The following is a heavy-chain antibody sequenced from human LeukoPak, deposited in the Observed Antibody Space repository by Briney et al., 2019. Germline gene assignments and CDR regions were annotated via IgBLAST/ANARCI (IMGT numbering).Heavy chain of an antibody. Sequence: PSETLSLTCTVSGGSIGWDYWSWIRQSAGKGLEWIGRIYKSGSTNYNPSFRSRVTMSVDTSKNQFSLNVTSVTAADTAVYYCAREEYFQAGNGYSYYFHSWGQGSLVTVSS. D-gene: IGHD3-22*01. CDR1: GGSIGWDY. CDR3: AREEYFQAGNGYSYYFHS. V-gene: IGHV4-4*07. CDR2: IYKSGST. J-gene: IGHJ4*02.